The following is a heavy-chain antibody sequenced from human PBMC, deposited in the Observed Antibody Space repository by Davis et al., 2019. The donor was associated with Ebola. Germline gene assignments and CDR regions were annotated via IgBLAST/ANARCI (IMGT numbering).Heavy chain of an antibody. V-gene: IGHV3-48*01. D-gene: IGHD1-7*01. Sequence: PGGSLRLSCAASGFTFSSYSMNWVRQAPGKGLEWVSYISSSSSTIYYADSVKGRFTISRDNAKNSLYLQMNTLRAEDTALYYCVRDSEITSGPLELDDWGQGTLVTVSS. CDR2: ISSSSSTI. CDR1: GFTFSSYS. CDR3: VRDSEITSGPLELDD. J-gene: IGHJ4*02.